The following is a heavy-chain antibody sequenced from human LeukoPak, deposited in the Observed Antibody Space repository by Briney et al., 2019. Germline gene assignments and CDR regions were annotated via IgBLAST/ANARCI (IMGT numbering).Heavy chain of an antibody. CDR2: IYHSGST. CDR1: GYSISSGYY. V-gene: IGHV4-38-2*01. J-gene: IGHJ3*02. D-gene: IGHD2-21*02. Sequence: SETLSLTCAVSGYSISSGYYWGWIRQPPGKRLEWIGSIYHSGSTYYNPSLKSRVTISVDTSKNQFSLKLSSVTAADTAVYYCARVGDYYRAFDIWGQGTMVTVSS. CDR3: ARVGDYYRAFDI.